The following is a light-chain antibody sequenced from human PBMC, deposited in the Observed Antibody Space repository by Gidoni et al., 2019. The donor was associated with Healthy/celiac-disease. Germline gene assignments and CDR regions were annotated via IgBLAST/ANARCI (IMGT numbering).Light chain of an antibody. CDR3: SSYTSSSTLVV. CDR1: SSDVGGYNY. Sequence: QSALTPPASVSRSPGQSITLSCTGTSSDVGGYNYVSWYPQHPGKAPKLMIYEVSNRPSGVSNRFSGSKSGNTASLTISGLQAEDEADYYCSSYTSSSTLVVFGGGTKLTVL. V-gene: IGLV2-14*01. CDR2: EVS. J-gene: IGLJ2*01.